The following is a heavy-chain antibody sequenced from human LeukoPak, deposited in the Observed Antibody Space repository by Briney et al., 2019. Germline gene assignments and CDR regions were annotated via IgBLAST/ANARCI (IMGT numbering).Heavy chain of an antibody. D-gene: IGHD5-18*01. CDR1: GFTFSSYA. V-gene: IGHV3-30*04. Sequence: HPGGSLRLSCAASGFTFSSYAMHWVRQAPGKGLEWVAVISYDGSNKYYADSVKGRFTISRDNSKNTLYLQMNSLRAEDTAVYYCARESYSYGLPRIFDYWGQGTLVTVSS. CDR3: ARESYSYGLPRIFDY. CDR2: ISYDGSNK. J-gene: IGHJ4*02.